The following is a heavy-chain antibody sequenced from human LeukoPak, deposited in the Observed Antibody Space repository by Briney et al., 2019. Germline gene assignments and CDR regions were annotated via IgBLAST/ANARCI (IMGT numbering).Heavy chain of an antibody. V-gene: IGHV3-30*04. J-gene: IGHJ6*02. Sequence: RSGGSLRLSCAASGFTFSSYAMHWVRQAPGKGLEWVAVISYDGSNKYYADSVKGRFTISRDNSKNTLYLQMNSLRAEDTAVYYCAKDNSYYYGSGSSDYGMDVWGQGTTVTVSS. CDR2: ISYDGSNK. CDR1: GFTFSSYA. D-gene: IGHD3-10*01. CDR3: AKDNSYYYGSGSSDYGMDV.